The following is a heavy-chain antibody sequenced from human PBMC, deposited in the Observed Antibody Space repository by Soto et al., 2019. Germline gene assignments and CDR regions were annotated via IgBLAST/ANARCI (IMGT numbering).Heavy chain of an antibody. J-gene: IGHJ5*02. Sequence: SETLSLTCAVYGGSFSGYYWSWIRQPPGKGLEWIGEINHSGSTNYNPSLKSRVTISVDTSKNQFSLKLSSVTAADTAVYYCARLIVVVPAATKPYNWFDPWGQGTLVTVSS. CDR1: GGSFSGYY. D-gene: IGHD2-2*01. V-gene: IGHV4-34*01. CDR2: INHSGST. CDR3: ARLIVVVPAATKPYNWFDP.